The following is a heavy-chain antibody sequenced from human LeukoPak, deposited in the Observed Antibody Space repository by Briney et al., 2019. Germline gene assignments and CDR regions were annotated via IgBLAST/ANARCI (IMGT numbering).Heavy chain of an antibody. CDR3: ASSPDYCSGGSCYAYYYYGMDV. J-gene: IGHJ6*02. V-gene: IGHV4-59*01. CDR2: IYYSGST. CDR1: GGSISSYY. Sequence: PSETLSLTCTVSGGSISSYYWSWIRQPPGKGLEWIGYIYYSGSTNYNPSLKSRVTISVDTSKNQFSLKLSSVTAADTAVYYCASSPDYCSGGSCYAYYYYGMDVWGQGTTVTDSS. D-gene: IGHD2-15*01.